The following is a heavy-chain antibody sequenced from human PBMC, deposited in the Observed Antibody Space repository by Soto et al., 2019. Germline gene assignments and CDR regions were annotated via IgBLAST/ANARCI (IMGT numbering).Heavy chain of an antibody. V-gene: IGHV5-51*01. Sequence: GESLKISCKGSGYSFTSYWIGWVRQMPGKGLEWMGLVYPGDSDTRYSPSFQGQVTISADKSISTAYLQWSSLKASDTAMYYCARRVGNIVVVPAAIRSHYYYYGMDVWGQGTAVTVSS. J-gene: IGHJ6*02. D-gene: IGHD2-2*02. CDR2: VYPGDSDT. CDR1: GYSFTSYW. CDR3: ARRVGNIVVVPAAIRSHYYYYGMDV.